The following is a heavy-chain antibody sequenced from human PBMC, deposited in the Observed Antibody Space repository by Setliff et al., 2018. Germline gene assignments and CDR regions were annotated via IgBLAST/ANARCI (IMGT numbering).Heavy chain of an antibody. CDR1: GFTLTNAW. D-gene: IGHD3-3*01. CDR3: AKVGIFGGGYFDL. V-gene: IGHV3-15*01. Sequence: GESLKISCTASGFTLTNAWINWVRQAPGKGLEWVGRIKSNTDGGTTDYAAPVKGRFTISRDNAKNSLYLQMSSLRAEDTAVYYCAKVGIFGGGYFDLWGLGTLVTVSS. J-gene: IGHJ4*02. CDR2: IKSNTDGGTT.